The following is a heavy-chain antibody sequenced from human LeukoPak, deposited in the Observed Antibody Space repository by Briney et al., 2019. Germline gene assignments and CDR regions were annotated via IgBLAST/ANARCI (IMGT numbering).Heavy chain of an antibody. CDR3: ARVLLRADGGFDDAFDI. D-gene: IGHD2-21*01. Sequence: PGGSLRLSCAASGFTFSAYWMHWVRQVPGKGLVWVSRVNSDGSTTNYADSVKGRFTISRDNAKNTLYLQMNSLRAEDTAVYYCARVLLRADGGFDDAFDIWGQGTMVTVSS. J-gene: IGHJ3*02. CDR2: VNSDGSTT. V-gene: IGHV3-74*01. CDR1: GFTFSAYW.